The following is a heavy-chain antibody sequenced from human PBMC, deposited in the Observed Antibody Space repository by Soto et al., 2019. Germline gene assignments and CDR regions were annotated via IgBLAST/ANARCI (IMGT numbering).Heavy chain of an antibody. CDR1: GFTFSSYG. CDR3: AKALTGTLDY. D-gene: IGHD1-1*01. CDR2: ISYEVSNK. Sequence: GGSLRLSCAASGFTFSSYGMHCVRQAPGKGLEWVAVISYEVSNKYYADSVKGRFTISRDNSKNTLYLQMNSLRAGGTAVYYWAKALTGTLDYWAQATLVTVTS. V-gene: IGHV3-30*18. J-gene: IGHJ4*02.